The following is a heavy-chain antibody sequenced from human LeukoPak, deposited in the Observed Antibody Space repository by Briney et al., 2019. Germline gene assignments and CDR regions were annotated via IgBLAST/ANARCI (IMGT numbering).Heavy chain of an antibody. Sequence: SETLSLTCTVSGGSISSSNYYWGWIRQPPGTGLEWIGSIYYSGSTSYNPSLKSRVTISVDTSKNQFSLKLSSVTAADTAVYYCARVPPSVLRYFGPPSGLRTYYFDYWGQGTLVTVSS. CDR3: ARVPPSVLRYFGPPSGLRTYYFDY. CDR2: IYYSGST. D-gene: IGHD3-9*01. V-gene: IGHV4-39*07. J-gene: IGHJ4*02. CDR1: GGSISSSNYY.